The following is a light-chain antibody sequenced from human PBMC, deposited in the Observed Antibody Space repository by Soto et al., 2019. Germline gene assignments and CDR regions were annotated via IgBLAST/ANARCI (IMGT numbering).Light chain of an antibody. CDR3: AAWDGSLNGWV. Sequence: QSVLTQPPSASGTPGQRVTISCSGSTSNIGSNTVNWYQQLPGTAPKVLMYSNDQRPSGVPDRFSGSKSGTSASLAISGLQSGDEADYYCAAWDGSLNGWVFGGGTKLTVL. V-gene: IGLV1-44*01. J-gene: IGLJ3*02. CDR2: SND. CDR1: TSNIGSNT.